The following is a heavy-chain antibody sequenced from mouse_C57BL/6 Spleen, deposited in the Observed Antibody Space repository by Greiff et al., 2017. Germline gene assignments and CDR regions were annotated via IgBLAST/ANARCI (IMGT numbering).Heavy chain of an antibody. V-gene: IGHV1-39*01. J-gene: IGHJ2*01. CDR3: ARSGSNYGCFDY. CDR1: GYSFPDYN. D-gene: IGHD1-1*01. CDR2: INPNYGTT. Sequence: VHVKQSGPELVKPGASVKLSCKASGYSFPDYNMNWVKQSNGKSLEWIGVINPNYGTTSYNQQFKGKATLTVDQSSSTAYMQLNSLTSEYSAVYYCARSGSNYGCFDYWGQGTTLTVSS.